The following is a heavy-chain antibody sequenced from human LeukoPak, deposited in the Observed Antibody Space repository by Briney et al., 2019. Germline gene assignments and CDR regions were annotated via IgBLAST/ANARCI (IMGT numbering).Heavy chain of an antibody. CDR3: ARNLNWGCFDY. J-gene: IGHJ4*02. Sequence: GPLRLSCAASGFTFSSYWMSWVRQGPGKGLEWVASIKQDGSEKYYVDSVKGRFTISRDNAKKSLYLQMNSLRAEDTAVYYCARNLNWGCFDYWGQGTLVTVSS. V-gene: IGHV3-7*01. D-gene: IGHD7-27*01. CDR2: IKQDGSEK. CDR1: GFTFSSYW.